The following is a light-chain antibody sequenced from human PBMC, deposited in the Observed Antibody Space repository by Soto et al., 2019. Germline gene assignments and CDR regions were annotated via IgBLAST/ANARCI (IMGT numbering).Light chain of an antibody. CDR1: SSNIGTNA. J-gene: IGLJ3*02. CDR2: SND. Sequence: QSVVTQPPSASGTPGQRVTISCSGSSSNIGTNAVNWCQQLPGTAPRLLIYSNDQRPPGVPDRFSGSKSGTSASLGISGLQSEDEADYFCAVWDDSLNGWVFGGGTKLT. CDR3: AVWDDSLNGWV. V-gene: IGLV1-44*01.